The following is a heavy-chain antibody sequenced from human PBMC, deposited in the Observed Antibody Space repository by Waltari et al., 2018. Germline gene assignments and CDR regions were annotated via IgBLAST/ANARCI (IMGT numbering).Heavy chain of an antibody. CDR3: ARRYYDSSGYSDYYYYGMDV. D-gene: IGHD3-22*01. J-gene: IGHJ6*02. CDR2: IYYSGST. V-gene: IGHV4-39*01. Sequence: QLQLQESGPGLVKPSETLSLTCTVSGGSISSSSYYWGWIRQPPGKGLEWIGSIYYSGSTYYNPSLKSPGTISVDTSKNQFSLKLSSVTAADTAVYYCARRYYDSSGYSDYYYYGMDVWGQGTTVTVSS. CDR1: GGSISSSSYY.